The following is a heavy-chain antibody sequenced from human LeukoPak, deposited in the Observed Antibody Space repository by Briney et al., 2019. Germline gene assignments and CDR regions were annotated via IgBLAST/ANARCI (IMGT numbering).Heavy chain of an antibody. J-gene: IGHJ6*03. CDR3: ARGKDSSSWAYYYYYMDV. D-gene: IGHD6-13*01. CDR2: IKQDGSEK. Sequence: PGGSLRLSCAASGFTFSTYWMSWVRQAPGKGLEWVANIKQDGSEKYYVDSVKGRFTISRDNAKNSLYLQMNSLRAEDTAVYYCARGKDSSSWAYYYYYMDVWGKGTTVTVSS. CDR1: GFTFSTYW. V-gene: IGHV3-7*01.